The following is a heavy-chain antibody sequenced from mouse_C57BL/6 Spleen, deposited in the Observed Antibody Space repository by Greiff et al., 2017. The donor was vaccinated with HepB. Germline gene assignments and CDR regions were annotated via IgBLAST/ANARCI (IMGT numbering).Heavy chain of an antibody. D-gene: IGHD2-4*01. CDR2: ISSGGDYI. CDR3: TRVRIYYDYDPAWFAY. J-gene: IGHJ3*01. V-gene: IGHV5-9-1*02. CDR1: GFTFSSYA. Sequence: EVKLMESGEGLVKPGGSLKLSCAASGFTFSSYAMSWVRQTPEKRLEWVAYISSGGDYIYYADTVKGRFTISRDNARNTLYLQMSSLKSEDTAMYYCTRVRIYYDYDPAWFAYWGQGTLVTVSA.